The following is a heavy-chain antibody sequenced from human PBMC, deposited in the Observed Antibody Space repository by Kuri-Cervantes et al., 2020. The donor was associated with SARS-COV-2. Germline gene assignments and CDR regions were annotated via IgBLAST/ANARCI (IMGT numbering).Heavy chain of an antibody. V-gene: IGHV3-30*18. CDR2: ISFDGSQK. CDR1: GFSFSTYA. J-gene: IGHJ5*02. CDR3: AKDGRNSGDCYPSWFDP. Sequence: GESLKISCRASGFSFSTYAIHWVRRAPGKGLEWLAVISFDGSQKYFEESVKGRFSTSRDNSKNEVYLRMNSLRAEDTAVYHCAKDGRNSGDCYPSWFDPWGQGTLVTVSS. D-gene: IGHD2-21*02.